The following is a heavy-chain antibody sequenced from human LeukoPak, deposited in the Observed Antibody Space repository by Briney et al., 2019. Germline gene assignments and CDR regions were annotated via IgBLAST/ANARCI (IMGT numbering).Heavy chain of an antibody. D-gene: IGHD5-24*01. J-gene: IGHJ4*02. CDR1: GGSFSGYY. CDR2: INHSGST. V-gene: IGHV4-34*01. CDR3: ARLYLPATRFDY. Sequence: ETLSLTCAVYGGSFSGYYWSWIRQPPGKGLEWIGEINHSGSTNYNPSLKSRVTISVDTSKNQFSLKLSSVTAADTAVYYCARLYLPATRFDYWGQGTLVTVSS.